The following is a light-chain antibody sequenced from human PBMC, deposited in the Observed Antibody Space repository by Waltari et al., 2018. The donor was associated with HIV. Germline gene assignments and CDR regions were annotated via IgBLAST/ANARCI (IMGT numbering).Light chain of an antibody. Sequence: EIMMTQSPATLSVSPGERATLSCRASQSVSSNLAWYQQKPGQSPRLLIYGASTRATGIPARFSGSGSGTEFTLTINSLQSEDFAVYYCQQYDNWPPLTVGGGTKVEIK. J-gene: IGKJ4*01. CDR3: QQYDNWPPLT. CDR2: GAS. CDR1: QSVSSN. V-gene: IGKV3-15*01.